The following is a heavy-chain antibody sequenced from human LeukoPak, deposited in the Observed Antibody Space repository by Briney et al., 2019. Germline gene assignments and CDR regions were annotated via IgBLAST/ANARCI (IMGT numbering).Heavy chain of an antibody. CDR1: GLAFSNFG. Sequence: GGSLRLSCATSGLAFSNFGMNWVRQAPGKGLEWVATIKPDGGEDFYADSVKGRFNISRDNAKNSLFLQMTNPKAEDTAVYYCAVDRRFKIFDYWGQGTLVTVSS. CDR2: IKPDGGED. CDR3: AVDRRFKIFDY. J-gene: IGHJ4*02. V-gene: IGHV3-7*01.